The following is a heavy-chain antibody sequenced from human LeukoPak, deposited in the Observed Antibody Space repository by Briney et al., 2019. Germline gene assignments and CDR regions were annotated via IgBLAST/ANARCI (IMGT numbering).Heavy chain of an antibody. Sequence: GGSLRLSCTASGFTFGDYAMSWVRQAPGKGLEWVGLIRSRAYGGTTEYAASVKGRFTISRDDSKSIAYLQMNSLKTEETAVYYCSRHTAYSSGWYSFDYWGQGTLVPVSS. CDR3: SRHTAYSSGWYSFDY. J-gene: IGHJ4*02. V-gene: IGHV3-49*04. CDR1: GFTFGDYA. D-gene: IGHD6-19*01. CDR2: IRSRAYGGTT.